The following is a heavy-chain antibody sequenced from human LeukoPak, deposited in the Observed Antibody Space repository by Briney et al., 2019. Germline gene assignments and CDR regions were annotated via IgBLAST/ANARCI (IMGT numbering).Heavy chain of an antibody. V-gene: IGHV1-69*13. J-gene: IGHJ6*02. CDR2: IIPIFGTA. CDR3: ARVLTGMDV. Sequence: SVKVSCKASGYTFTGYYMHWVRPAPGQGLEWMGGIIPIFGTANYAQKFQGRVTITADESTSTAYMELSSLRSEDTAVYYCARVLTGMDVWGQGTTDTVSS. D-gene: IGHD2-8*02. CDR1: GYTFTGYY.